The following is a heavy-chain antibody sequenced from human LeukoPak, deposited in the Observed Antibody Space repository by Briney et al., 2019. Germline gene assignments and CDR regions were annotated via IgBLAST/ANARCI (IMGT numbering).Heavy chain of an antibody. D-gene: IGHD3-22*01. V-gene: IGHV3-21*01. CDR2: ISSSSSYI. Sequence: PGGSLRLSCAASGFTFSSYSMNWVRQAPGKGLEWVSSISSSSSYIYYADSVKGRFTISRDNAKNSLYLQMNSLRAEDTAVYYCARSHPSDTSGWSNPYFDKWGQGTLVTVSS. J-gene: IGHJ4*02. CDR1: GFTFSSYS. CDR3: ARSHPSDTSGWSNPYFDK.